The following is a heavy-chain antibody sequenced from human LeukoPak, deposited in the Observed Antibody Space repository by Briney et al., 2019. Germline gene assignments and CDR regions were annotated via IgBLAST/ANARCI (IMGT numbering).Heavy chain of an antibody. J-gene: IGHJ6*02. CDR2: IWYDGSNK. Sequence: PGGSLRLSCAASGFTFSSYGLHWVRQAPGKGLEWVAVIWYDGSNKYYADSVKGRFTISRDNSKNTLYLQMNSLRAEDTAVYYCARDPGIYYYYGMDVWGQGTTVTVSS. CDR1: GFTFSSYG. V-gene: IGHV3-33*01. CDR3: ARDPGIYYYYGMDV.